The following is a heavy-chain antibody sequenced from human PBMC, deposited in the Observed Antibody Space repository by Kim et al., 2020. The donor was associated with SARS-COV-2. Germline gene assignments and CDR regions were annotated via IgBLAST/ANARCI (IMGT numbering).Heavy chain of an antibody. CDR3: ARQSITGDY. V-gene: IGHV4-39*01. J-gene: IGHJ4*02. Sequence: SETLSLTCTVSGGSISSSSYYWGWIRQPPGKGLEWIGSIYYSGNTYYNPSLKSRVTTSVDTSKNQFSLKLSSVTAADTAVYYCARQSITGDYWGQGTLVTVSS. CDR2: IYYSGNT. D-gene: IGHD1-20*01. CDR1: GGSISSSSYY.